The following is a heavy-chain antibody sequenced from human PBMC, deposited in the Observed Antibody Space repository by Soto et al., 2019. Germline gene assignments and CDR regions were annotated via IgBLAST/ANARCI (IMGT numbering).Heavy chain of an antibody. CDR2: IYYSGST. CDR3: ARARPESYDSSGYYYELYFQH. V-gene: IGHV4-31*03. CDR1: GGSISSGGYY. J-gene: IGHJ1*01. Sequence: SETLSLTCTVSGGSISSGGYYWSWIRQHPGKGLEWIGYIYYSGSTYYNPSLKSRVSISVDTSKNQFSVKLSSGTAADTAGYDCARARPESYDSSGYYYELYFQHWGQGTLVTVSS. D-gene: IGHD3-22*01.